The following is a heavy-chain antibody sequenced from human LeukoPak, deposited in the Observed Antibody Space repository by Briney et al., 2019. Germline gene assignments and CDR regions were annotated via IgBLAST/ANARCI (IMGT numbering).Heavy chain of an antibody. Sequence: SVKVSCKASGGTFSSYAISWVRQAPGQGLEWMGGIIPIFGTANYAQKFQGRVTITADESTSTAYMELSSLRSEDTAVYYCARDLARYGDYGWFDPWGQGTLVTVSS. D-gene: IGHD4-17*01. CDR3: ARDLARYGDYGWFDP. J-gene: IGHJ5*02. CDR1: GGTFSSYA. CDR2: IIPIFGTA. V-gene: IGHV1-69*01.